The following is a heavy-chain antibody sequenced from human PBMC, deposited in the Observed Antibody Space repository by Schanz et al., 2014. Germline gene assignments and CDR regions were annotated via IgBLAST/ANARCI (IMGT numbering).Heavy chain of an antibody. J-gene: IGHJ3*02. CDR2: ISHDGYST. V-gene: IGHV3-64*04. Sequence: VQLAESGGGLVQPGGSLRLSCSASGFTFSIYAMHWVRQAPGKGLEYVSAISHDGYSTYYADSVTGRFTISRDNAKNTLYLQMNTLRAEDTAVYYCARKMKLGVYGGKGHDSLDIWGQGTMVTVSS. CDR1: GFTFSIYA. D-gene: IGHD4-17*01. CDR3: ARKMKLGVYGGKGHDSLDI.